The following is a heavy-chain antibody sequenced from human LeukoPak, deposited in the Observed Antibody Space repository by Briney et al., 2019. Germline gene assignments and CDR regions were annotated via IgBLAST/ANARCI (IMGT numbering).Heavy chain of an antibody. V-gene: IGHV4-4*02. CDR1: GVSISSSNW. D-gene: IGHD5-24*01. J-gene: IGHJ5*02. Sequence: SETLSLTCAVSGVSISSSNWWSWVRLPPGKGLEWIGEIYHSGSTNYNPSLKSRVTISMDKSNNHFSLNLKPVTATDTSVYFCARHRRHGYCYGDACSLSFWFDPWGQGTLVTVSS. CDR2: IYHSGST. CDR3: ARHRRHGYCYGDACSLSFWFDP.